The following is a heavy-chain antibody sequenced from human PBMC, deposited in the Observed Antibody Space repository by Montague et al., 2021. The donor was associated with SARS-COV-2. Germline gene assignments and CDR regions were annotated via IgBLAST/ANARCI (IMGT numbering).Heavy chain of an antibody. CDR2: VTTSGTT. CDR1: GGSITGFS. CDR3: ARTPTRPLSLDS. Sequence: SETLSLTCAVSGGSITGFSWSWARQPAGKGLEWIGRVTTSGTTNHSPSLRSRVTMSVDTSKNQFSLNLNSVTAADTAIYYCARTPTRPLSLDSWGQGTLVTVSS. J-gene: IGHJ4*02. D-gene: IGHD6-6*01. V-gene: IGHV4-4*07.